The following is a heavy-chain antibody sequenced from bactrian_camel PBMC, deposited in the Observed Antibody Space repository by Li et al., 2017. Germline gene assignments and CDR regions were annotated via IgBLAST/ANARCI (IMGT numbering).Heavy chain of an antibody. CDR3: ARVRGVVAVSFVDY. CDR2: ISNGGGST. Sequence: VQLVESGGDLVHPGGSLRLSCAGSGFTDIKFSSYSMSWVRQAPGKGLEWVSTISNGGGSTYYADSVKGRFIISRDNAKNAVYLQMNGLKPEVTAVYYCARVRGVVAVSFVDYWGQGTQVTVS. J-gene: IGHJ4*01. D-gene: IGHD6*01. CDR1: GFTDIKFSSYS. V-gene: IGHV3S40*01.